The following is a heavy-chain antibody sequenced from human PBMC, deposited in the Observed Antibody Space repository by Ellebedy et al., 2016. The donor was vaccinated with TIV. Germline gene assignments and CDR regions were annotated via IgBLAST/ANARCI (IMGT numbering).Heavy chain of an antibody. CDR3: ARVPTYCGGDCYPESPDAFDI. D-gene: IGHD2-21*01. Sequence: GGSLRLXXAAAGFTFSDHYMSWIRQAPGKGLEWVSYISSSGSTIYYADSVKGRFTISRDNAKNSLYLQMNSLRAEDTAVYYCARVPTYCGGDCYPESPDAFDIWGQGTMVTVSS. V-gene: IGHV3-11*01. J-gene: IGHJ3*02. CDR1: GFTFSDHY. CDR2: ISSSGSTI.